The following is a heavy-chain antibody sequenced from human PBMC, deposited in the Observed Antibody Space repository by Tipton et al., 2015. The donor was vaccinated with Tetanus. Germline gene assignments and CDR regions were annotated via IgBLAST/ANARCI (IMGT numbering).Heavy chain of an antibody. Sequence: TLSLTCSVYGGSFSDYFWSWIRQSPGKGPEWMGEINYTGTTRYNPSLKSRVTLSVDTSKKQISLKLNSVTAADTAVYYCARLGYDILTGYHYDYWGQGTLVTVSS. V-gene: IGHV4-34*01. CDR2: INYTGTT. CDR1: GGSFSDYF. CDR3: ARLGYDILTGYHYDY. J-gene: IGHJ4*02. D-gene: IGHD3-9*01.